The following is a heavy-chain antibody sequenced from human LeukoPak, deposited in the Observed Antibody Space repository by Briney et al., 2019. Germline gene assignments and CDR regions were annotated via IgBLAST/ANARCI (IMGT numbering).Heavy chain of an antibody. CDR2: IYYSGSS. V-gene: IGHV4-59*01. CDR3: ARSDEWSLDY. CDR1: GGSISSYY. D-gene: IGHD3-3*01. Sequence: SETLSLTCTVSGGSISSYYWSWIRQPPGKGLEWIGYIYYSGSSNYNPSLKSRVTISVDTSKRQISLKLSSVTAADMAVYYCARSDEWSLDYWGPGTVVAVSS. J-gene: IGHJ4*02.